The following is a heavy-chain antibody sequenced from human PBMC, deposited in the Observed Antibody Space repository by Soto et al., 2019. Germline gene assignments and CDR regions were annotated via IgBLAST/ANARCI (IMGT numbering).Heavy chain of an antibody. D-gene: IGHD1-26*01. V-gene: IGHV3-23*01. CDR2: IIDSGGST. Sequence: VVSLRLSCAASEFTFSSLAMGWVRQAPGKGLEWVSDIIDSGGSTYYADSVKGRFTISRDNSKNTLYLQMNSLRAEDTAVYYCARDTSTREPDFDYWGQGTLVTVSS. CDR3: ARDTSTREPDFDY. CDR1: EFTFSSLA. J-gene: IGHJ4*02.